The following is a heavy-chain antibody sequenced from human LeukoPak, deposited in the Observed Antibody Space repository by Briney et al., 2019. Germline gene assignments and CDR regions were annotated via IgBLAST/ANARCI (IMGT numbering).Heavy chain of an antibody. CDR3: AGVLRFLEWLSNYNWFDP. D-gene: IGHD3-3*01. CDR1: GGSFSGYY. V-gene: IGHV4-34*01. Sequence: SETPSLTCAVYGGSFSGYYWSWIRQPPGKGLEWIGEINHSGSTNYNPSLKSRVTISVDTSKNQFSLKLSSVTAADTAVYYCAGVLRFLEWLSNYNWFDPWGQGTLVTVSS. J-gene: IGHJ5*02. CDR2: INHSGST.